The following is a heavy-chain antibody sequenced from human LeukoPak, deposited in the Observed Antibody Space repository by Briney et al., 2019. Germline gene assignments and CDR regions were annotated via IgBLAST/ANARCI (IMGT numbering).Heavy chain of an antibody. CDR2: IYHSGST. J-gene: IGHJ4*02. D-gene: IGHD1-1*01. CDR3: ARRFTGPCCYPGDN. CDR1: GGSISSSNW. Sequence: PSETLSLTCAVSGGSISSSNWWSWVRQPPGKGLEWIGEIYHSGSTNYNPSLKSRVTISVDKSRNQFSLKLSSVTAADTAVYYCARRFTGPCCYPGDNGGKEPLVTVSS. V-gene: IGHV4-4*02.